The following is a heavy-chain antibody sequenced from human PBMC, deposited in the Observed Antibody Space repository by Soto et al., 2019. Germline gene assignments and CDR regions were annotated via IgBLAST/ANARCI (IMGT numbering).Heavy chain of an antibody. Sequence: GGSLRLSCAASGFTFSGSAMHWVRQASGKGLEWVGRIRSKANSYATAYAASVKGRFTISRDDSKNTAYLQMNSLKTEDTAVYYCTTSITMVRGVIIIYWGQGTLVTVSS. CDR1: GFTFSGSA. V-gene: IGHV3-73*01. CDR2: IRSKANSYAT. D-gene: IGHD3-10*01. J-gene: IGHJ4*02. CDR3: TTSITMVRGVIIIY.